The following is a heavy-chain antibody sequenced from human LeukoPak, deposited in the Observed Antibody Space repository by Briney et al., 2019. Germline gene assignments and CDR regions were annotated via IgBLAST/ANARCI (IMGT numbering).Heavy chain of an antibody. V-gene: IGHV4-31*03. J-gene: IGHJ6*02. Sequence: PSETLSLACTVSGGSIGSGGYYWSWIRQHPGKGLEWIGYIYYSGSTYYNPSLKSRVTISVDTSKNQFSLKLSSVTAADTAVYYCARDDIVVVPAAHSVYYYYYGMDVWGQGTTVTVSS. CDR2: IYYSGST. D-gene: IGHD2-2*01. CDR1: GGSIGSGGYY. CDR3: ARDDIVVVPAAHSVYYYYYGMDV.